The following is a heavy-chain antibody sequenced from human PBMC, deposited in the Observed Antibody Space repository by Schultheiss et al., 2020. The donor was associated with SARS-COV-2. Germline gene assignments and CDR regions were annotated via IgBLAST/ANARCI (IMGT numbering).Heavy chain of an antibody. Sequence: GSLRLSCVVSGFSISSGYFWGWIRQPPGKGLEWIGSVFHSGSTYYNPSLKSRVTISVDTSKNQFSLKLSSVTAADTAVYYCARAMGELWLGYYYYYYGMDVWGQGTTVTVSS. CDR2: VFHSGST. CDR3: ARAMGELWLGYYYYYYGMDV. D-gene: IGHD5-18*01. J-gene: IGHJ6*02. V-gene: IGHV4-38-2*01. CDR1: GFSISSGYF.